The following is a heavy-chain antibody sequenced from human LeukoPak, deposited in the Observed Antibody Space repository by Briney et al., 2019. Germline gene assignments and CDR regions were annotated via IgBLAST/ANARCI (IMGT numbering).Heavy chain of an antibody. J-gene: IGHJ4*02. Sequence: TINNSGGTYYADSVKGRFTISRANSKNTLYLHMNSLRAEFTDVYYCAKDGARIAAAGSIDYWGQGSLVTVSS. CDR2: INNSGGT. CDR3: AKDGARIAAAGSIDY. V-gene: IGHV3-23*01. D-gene: IGHD6-13*01.